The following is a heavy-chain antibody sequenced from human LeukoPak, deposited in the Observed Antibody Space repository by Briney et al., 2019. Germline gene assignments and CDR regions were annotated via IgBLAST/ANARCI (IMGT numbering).Heavy chain of an antibody. J-gene: IGHJ4*02. D-gene: IGHD5-12*01. V-gene: IGHV4-59*01. CDR1: GGSISSYY. CDR3: ARVMATSGPYFDY. CDR2: ICYSGST. Sequence: PSETLSLTCTVSGGSISSYYWSWIRQPPGKGLEWIGYICYSGSTNYNPSLKSRVTISVDTSKNQFSLKLSSVTAADTAVYYCARVMATSGPYFDYWGQGTLVTVSS.